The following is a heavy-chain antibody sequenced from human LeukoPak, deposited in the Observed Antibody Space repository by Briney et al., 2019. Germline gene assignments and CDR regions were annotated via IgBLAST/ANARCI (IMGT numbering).Heavy chain of an antibody. J-gene: IGHJ6*02. CDR3: ARDGNIVVVPAAIQDCYYYGMDV. D-gene: IGHD2-2*02. Sequence: ASVKVSCKASGYTFTSYGISWVRQAPGQGLEWMGWISAYNGNTNYAQKLQGRVTMTTDTSTSTAYMELRSLRSDDTAVYYCARDGNIVVVPAAIQDCYYYGMDVWGQGTTVTVSS. V-gene: IGHV1-18*01. CDR1: GYTFTSYG. CDR2: ISAYNGNT.